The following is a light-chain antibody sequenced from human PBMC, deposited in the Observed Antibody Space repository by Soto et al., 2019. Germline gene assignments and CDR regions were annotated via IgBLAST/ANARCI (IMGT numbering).Light chain of an antibody. J-gene: IGLJ1*01. Sequence: QSALTQPPSASGTPGQRVTISCSGSSSNIGSYAVNWYQQLPGTAPKLLIDSNNQRPSGVPDRFSGSKSGTSASLAISGLQSEDEADYFCAVWVDSLNEYVFATGTKVTVL. V-gene: IGLV1-44*01. CDR3: AVWVDSLNEYV. CDR1: SSNIGSYA. CDR2: SNN.